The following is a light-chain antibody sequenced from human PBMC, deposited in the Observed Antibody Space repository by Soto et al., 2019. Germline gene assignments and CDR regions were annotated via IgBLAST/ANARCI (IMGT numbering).Light chain of an antibody. CDR1: SSDIGGYNY. CDR2: DVS. V-gene: IGLV2-14*03. J-gene: IGLJ1*01. CDR3: SSYTSTSTLYV. Sequence: QSALTQPASVSGSPGQSITISCTGTSSDIGGYNYVSWYQQLPGKVPKLIIYDVSNRPSGVSDRFSGSKSGNAASLTISGRQAEDEADYYCSSYTSTSTLYVFGTGTKVTFL.